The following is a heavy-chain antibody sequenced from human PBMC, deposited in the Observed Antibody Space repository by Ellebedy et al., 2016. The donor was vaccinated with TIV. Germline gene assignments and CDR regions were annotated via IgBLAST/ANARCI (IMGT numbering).Heavy chain of an antibody. D-gene: IGHD2-15*01. CDR3: ARDEVGLDY. V-gene: IGHV4-34*01. CDR1: GGSFSGYY. CDR2: INHSGST. J-gene: IGHJ4*02. Sequence: MPSETLSLTCAVYGGSFSGYYWSWIRKPPGKGLEWIGEINHSGSTNYNPSLKSRVTISVDTSKNQFSLKLSSVTAADTAVYYCARDEVGLDYWGQGTLVTVSS.